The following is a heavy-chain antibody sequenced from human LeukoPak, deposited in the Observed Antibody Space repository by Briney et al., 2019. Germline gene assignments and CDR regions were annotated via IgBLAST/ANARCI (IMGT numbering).Heavy chain of an antibody. D-gene: IGHD6-13*01. CDR3: ARSLYSSTWYYFDY. CDR2: ISGSGGST. CDR1: GFTFSSYA. Sequence: GGSLRLSCAASGFTFSSYAMSWVRQAPGKGLEWVSAISGSGGSTYYADSVKGRFTISRDNSKNTLNLQMNSLRTEDTAVYYCARSLYSSTWYYFDYWGQGTLVTVSS. J-gene: IGHJ4*02. V-gene: IGHV3-23*01.